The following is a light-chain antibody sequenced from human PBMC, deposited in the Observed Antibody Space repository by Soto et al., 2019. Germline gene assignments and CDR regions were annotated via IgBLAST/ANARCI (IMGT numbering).Light chain of an antibody. CDR2: EVS. CDR1: SSDVGGNKY. CDR3: SSYTSSSTYV. J-gene: IGLJ1*01. Sequence: QPALTQPASVSGSPGQSITISCTGTSSDVGGNKYVSWYQQHPGEAPKLMIYEVSNRPSGVSNRFSGSKSGNTASLTISGLQAEDEADYYCSSYTSSSTYVFGTGTKVTVL. V-gene: IGLV2-14*01.